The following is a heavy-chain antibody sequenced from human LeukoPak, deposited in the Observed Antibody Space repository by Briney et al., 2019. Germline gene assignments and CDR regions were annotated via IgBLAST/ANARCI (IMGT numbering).Heavy chain of an antibody. D-gene: IGHD6-13*01. CDR2: INWNGGST. CDR3: ARTGYSSSWRNYFDY. Sequence: GGSLRLSCAASGFTFDDYGMSWVRQAPGKGLEWVSGINWNGGSTGYADSVKGRFTISRDNAKNSLYLQMNSLRAEDTALYYCARTGYSSSWRNYFDYWGQGTLVTASS. J-gene: IGHJ4*02. CDR1: GFTFDDYG. V-gene: IGHV3-20*04.